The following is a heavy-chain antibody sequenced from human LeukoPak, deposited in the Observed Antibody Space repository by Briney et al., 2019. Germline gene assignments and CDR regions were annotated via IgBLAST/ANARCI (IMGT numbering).Heavy chain of an antibody. CDR2: ISGSGGST. CDR3: AKEGGLQSLPYTWFDP. J-gene: IGHJ5*02. CDR1: GFTFSIYG. D-gene: IGHD5-24*01. Sequence: PGGSLRLSCAASGFTFSIYGMSWVRQAPGKGLEWVSAISGSGGSTYYADSVKGRFTISRDNSKNTVYLLMTSLRAEDTALYYCAKEGGLQSLPYTWFDPWGQGTLVTVSS. V-gene: IGHV3-23*01.